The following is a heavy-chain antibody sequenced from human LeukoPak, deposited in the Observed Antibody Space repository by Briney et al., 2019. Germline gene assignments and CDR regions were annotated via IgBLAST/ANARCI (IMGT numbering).Heavy chain of an antibody. CDR3: ARGPLAYSSGWEFDY. D-gene: IGHD6-19*01. V-gene: IGHV3-15*01. Sequence: PGGSLRLSCAASGFTFSNPWMSWVRQAPGKGLEWVGRIKSKIDGGTTDYAAPVKGRFTISRDDSKNTLFLQMDSLQTEDTAVYYCARGPLAYSSGWEFDYWGQGTLVTVSS. CDR2: IKSKIDGGTT. J-gene: IGHJ4*02. CDR1: GFTFSNPW.